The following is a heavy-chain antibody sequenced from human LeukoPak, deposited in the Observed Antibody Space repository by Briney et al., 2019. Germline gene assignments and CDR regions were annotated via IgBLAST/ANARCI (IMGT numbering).Heavy chain of an antibody. CDR3: ARTTEGYAGGPGYSYYYYMDV. D-gene: IGHD5-12*01. V-gene: IGHV4-59*01. Sequence: SETLSLTCAVYGGSFSGYYWSWIRQPPGKVLEWIGYIYYSGSTNYNPSLKSRVTISVDMSKNQFSLKLRSVTAADTAVYYCARTTEGYAGGPGYSYYYYMDVWGKGTTVTISS. J-gene: IGHJ6*03. CDR1: GGSFSGYY. CDR2: IYYSGST.